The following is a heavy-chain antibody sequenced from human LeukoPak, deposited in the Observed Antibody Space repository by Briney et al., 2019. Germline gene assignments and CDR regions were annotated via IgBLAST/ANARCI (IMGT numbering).Heavy chain of an antibody. D-gene: IGHD3-10*01. CDR1: GGSVSSGSYY. J-gene: IGHJ4*02. CDR3: ANPPDYYSSGIYYHYFDY. Sequence: PSETLSLTCTASGGSVSSGSYYWSWIRQPPGKGLEWIGYIYYTGSTNYNPSLKSRVTISVDTSKNQFSLRLSSVTAADTAVYYCANPPDYYSSGIYYHYFDYWGQGALVTVSS. V-gene: IGHV4-61*01. CDR2: IYYTGST.